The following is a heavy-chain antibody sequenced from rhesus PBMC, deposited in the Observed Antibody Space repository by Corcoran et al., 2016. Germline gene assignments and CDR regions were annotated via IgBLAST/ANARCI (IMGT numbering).Heavy chain of an antibody. Sequence: EVQLVESGGGLVQPGGSLRLSCAASGFTFSSYGMSWVRQAPGKGLEWVSYISNGGGSTYYADSVKVRFTISRDNSKNTLSLQMNSLRAEDTAVYYCAKNTVLGIMYGLDSWGQGVVVTVSS. V-gene: IGHV3S5*01. CDR1: GFTFSSYG. CDR2: ISNGGGST. CDR3: AKNTVLGIMYGLDS. J-gene: IGHJ6*01. D-gene: IGHD2-21*01.